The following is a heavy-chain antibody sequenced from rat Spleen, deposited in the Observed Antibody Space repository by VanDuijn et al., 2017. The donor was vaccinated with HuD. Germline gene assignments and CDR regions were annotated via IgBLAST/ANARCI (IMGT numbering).Heavy chain of an antibody. CDR3: ARRHYGYTDYFDY. CDR1: GFNFNDYW. D-gene: IGHD1-11*01. Sequence: EVKLVESGGGLVQPGRSLKLSCAASGFNFNDYWMGWVRQAPGKGLEWVASITNASRATHYPDSVKGRFTISRDTAKSTLYQQMDSLGSEDTATYYCARRHYGYTDYFDYWGQGVMVTVSS. V-gene: IGHV5-31*01. CDR2: ITNASRAT. J-gene: IGHJ2*01.